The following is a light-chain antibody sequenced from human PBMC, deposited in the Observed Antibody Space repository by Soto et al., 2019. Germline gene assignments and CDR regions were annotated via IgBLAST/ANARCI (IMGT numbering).Light chain of an antibody. J-gene: IGKJ4*01. CDR3: QQYNNWPLT. V-gene: IGKV3D-15*01. CDR2: GAS. CDR1: QSVSSN. Sequence: EIVMTQSPATLSVSPGERATLSCRASQSVSSNLAWYQQKPGQAPRLLIYGASTRATGIPARFSGSGSGTEFTLTISSLQSEDFAVNYCQQYNNWPLTFAGGTKVEIK.